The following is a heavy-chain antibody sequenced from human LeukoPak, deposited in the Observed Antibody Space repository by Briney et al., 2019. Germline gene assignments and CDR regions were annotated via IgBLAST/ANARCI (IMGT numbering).Heavy chain of an antibody. CDR2: ISYDGSNE. CDR3: ARDGNSGYNSDYYYGMDV. D-gene: IGHD5-12*01. CDR1: GFPFSSFA. V-gene: IGHV3-30*04. Sequence: PRRSLRLSCAASGFPFSSFAMHWVRQAPGKGLEWVALISYDGSNEYYSDSVKGRFTISRDNSKNTLDLQMNSLRAEDTAVYYCARDGNSGYNSDYYYGMDVWGKGTTVTVSS. J-gene: IGHJ6*04.